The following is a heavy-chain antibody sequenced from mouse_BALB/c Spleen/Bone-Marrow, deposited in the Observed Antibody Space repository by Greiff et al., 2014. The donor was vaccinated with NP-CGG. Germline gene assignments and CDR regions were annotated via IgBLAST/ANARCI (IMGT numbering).Heavy chain of an antibody. CDR2: IDPANGYT. Sequence: VQLQQPGAELVEPGASVKLSCTGSGFNIKDTYIHWMKQRPEQGLEWIGRIDPANGYTKYDPKFQAKATITADTFPNTSYLRLSSLAPEDSAVYYCARVTAATSYYAMDFWGQGTSVTVSS. CDR3: ARVTAATSYYAMDF. J-gene: IGHJ4*01. D-gene: IGHD1-2*01. CDR1: GFNIKDTY. V-gene: IGHV14-3*02.